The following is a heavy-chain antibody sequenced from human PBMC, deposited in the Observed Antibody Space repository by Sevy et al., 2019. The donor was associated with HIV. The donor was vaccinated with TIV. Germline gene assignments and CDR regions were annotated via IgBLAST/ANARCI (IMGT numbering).Heavy chain of an antibody. J-gene: IGHJ4*02. V-gene: IGHV3-73*01. Sequence: GGSLRLSCAASGFTFSGSAMHWVRQVSGKGLEWVGRIRSKANSYATAYAASVKGRFTISRDDSKNTAYLQMNSLKTEDTAVYYCTSYGSGSYPPGKYWGQGTLVTVSS. CDR2: IRSKANSYAT. D-gene: IGHD3-10*01. CDR3: TSYGSGSYPPGKY. CDR1: GFTFSGSA.